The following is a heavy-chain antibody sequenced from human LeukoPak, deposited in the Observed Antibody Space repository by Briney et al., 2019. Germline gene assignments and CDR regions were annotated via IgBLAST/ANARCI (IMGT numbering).Heavy chain of an antibody. Sequence: GASVKVSCKASGYTLTSYDINWVRPATGQGLEWMGWMNLNSGNTGNAQKFQGRVTMTRNTSISTAYMELSSLRSEDTVVYYCARVYVGMVQVWGLDYWGQGTLVTVSS. D-gene: IGHD3-10*01. V-gene: IGHV1-8*01. J-gene: IGHJ4*02. CDR1: GYTLTSYD. CDR2: MNLNSGNT. CDR3: ARVYVGMVQVWGLDY.